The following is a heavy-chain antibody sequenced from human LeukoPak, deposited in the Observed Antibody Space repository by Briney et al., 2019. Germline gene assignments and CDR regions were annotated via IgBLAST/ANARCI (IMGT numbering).Heavy chain of an antibody. Sequence: GGSLRLSCAASGFTFSTYAMNWVRQAPGKGLKWVSSVSGSGGSTYYADSVKGRFTISRDNSENTLYLQMDSLRAEDTAVYYCAKDLLWFGEPNYFDDWGQGTLVTVSS. CDR3: AKDLLWFGEPNYFDD. V-gene: IGHV3-23*01. CDR1: GFTFSTYA. CDR2: VSGSGGST. D-gene: IGHD3-10*01. J-gene: IGHJ4*02.